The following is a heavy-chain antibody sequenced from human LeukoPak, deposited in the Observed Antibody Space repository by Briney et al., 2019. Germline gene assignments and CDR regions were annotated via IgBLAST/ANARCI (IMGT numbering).Heavy chain of an antibody. V-gene: IGHV4-59*12. CDR1: GGSISSYY. CDR3: AREESDWSSLGYYYHYMDV. Sequence: SETLSLTCTVSGGSISSYYWSWIRQPPGKGLEWIGYIYYSGSTNYNPSLKSRVTISVDASKNQFSLKLGSVTAADTAIYYCAREESDWSSLGYYYHYMDVWGKGTTVTISS. J-gene: IGHJ6*03. CDR2: IYYSGST. D-gene: IGHD3-9*01.